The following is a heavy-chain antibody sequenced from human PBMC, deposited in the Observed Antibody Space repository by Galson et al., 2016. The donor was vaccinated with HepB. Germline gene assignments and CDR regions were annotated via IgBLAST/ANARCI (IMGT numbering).Heavy chain of an antibody. Sequence: SLRLSCAASGFSVSDNYLSWVRQAPGKGLEWVSVIYSGSGGNTYYAGAVKGRSTIPRDNSKNTLYLQMNSLGAEDTAIYYCARALGGYCSGGSCYSGRPHGMDVWGQGTTVTVSS. J-gene: IGHJ6*02. D-gene: IGHD2-15*01. V-gene: IGHV3-53*01. CDR2: IYSGSGGNT. CDR1: GFSVSDNY. CDR3: ARALGGYCSGGSCYSGRPHGMDV.